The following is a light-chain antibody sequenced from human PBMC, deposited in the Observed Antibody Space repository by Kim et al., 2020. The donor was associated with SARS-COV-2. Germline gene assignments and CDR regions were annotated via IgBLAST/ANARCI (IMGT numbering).Light chain of an antibody. Sequence: EIVMTQSPATLSVSPGERATLSCRASQSVSSNLAWYQQKPGQAPRLLIYSASTRATGIPGRFSGSGSGTEFTLTISSLQSEDFAVYYCQQYSNWPLTFGGGTKVDIK. CDR1: QSVSSN. CDR3: QQYSNWPLT. CDR2: SAS. V-gene: IGKV3-15*01. J-gene: IGKJ4*01.